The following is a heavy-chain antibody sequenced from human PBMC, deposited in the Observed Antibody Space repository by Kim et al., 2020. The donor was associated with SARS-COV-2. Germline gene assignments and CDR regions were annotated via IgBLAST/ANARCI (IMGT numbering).Heavy chain of an antibody. J-gene: IGHJ4*02. CDR1: GFTFSSYA. Sequence: GGSLRLSCSASGFTFSSYAMHWVRQAPGKGLEYVSAISSNGGSTYYADSVKGRFTISRDNSKNTLYLQMSSLRAEDTAVYYCVVGGTSTVRWPNYFDYWGQGTLVTVSS. CDR2: ISSNGGST. CDR3: VVGGTSTVRWPNYFDY. V-gene: IGHV3-64D*06. D-gene: IGHD2-2*01.